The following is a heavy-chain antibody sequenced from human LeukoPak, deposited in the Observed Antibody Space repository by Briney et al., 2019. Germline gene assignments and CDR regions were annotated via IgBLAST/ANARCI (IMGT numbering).Heavy chain of an antibody. CDR3: ARRKKPAISMVRGVRGGLNWFDP. CDR2: INHSGST. D-gene: IGHD3-10*01. Sequence: SETLSLTCAVYGGSFSNYYWSWIRQPPGKGLEWIGEINHSGSTNYNPSLKSRVTISVDTSKNQFSLKLSSVTAADAAVYYCARRKKPAISMVRGVRGGLNWFDPWGQGTLGTGSS. V-gene: IGHV4-34*01. J-gene: IGHJ5*02. CDR1: GGSFSNYY.